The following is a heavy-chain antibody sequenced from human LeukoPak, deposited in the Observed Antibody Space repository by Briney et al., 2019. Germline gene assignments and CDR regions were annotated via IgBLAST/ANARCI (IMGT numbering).Heavy chain of an antibody. J-gene: IGHJ4*02. CDR2: ISSSGSTI. D-gene: IGHD4-17*01. V-gene: IGHV3-11*01. CDR1: GFTFSDYY. Sequence: GGSLRLSCAASGFTFSDYYMSWIRQAPGKGLEWVSYISSSGSTIYYADSVKGRFTISRDNAKNSLYLQMNSLRAEDTAVYYCARDYADYVGYFFFDYWGQGTLVTVSS. CDR3: ARDYADYVGYFFFDY.